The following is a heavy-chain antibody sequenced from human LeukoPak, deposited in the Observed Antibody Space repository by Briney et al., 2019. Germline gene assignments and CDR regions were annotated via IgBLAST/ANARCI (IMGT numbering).Heavy chain of an antibody. Sequence: PGGSLRLSCAASGFTFSSYWMHWVRQAPGKGPVWVSRINSDGSSTNYADSVKGRFTISRDSAKNTLYLQMNRLRAEDTAVYHCAKEKNYDSSAKSDWGHGTLVTVSS. D-gene: IGHD3-22*01. CDR2: INSDGSST. J-gene: IGHJ4*01. CDR1: GFTFSSYW. CDR3: AKEKNYDSSAKSD. V-gene: IGHV3-74*01.